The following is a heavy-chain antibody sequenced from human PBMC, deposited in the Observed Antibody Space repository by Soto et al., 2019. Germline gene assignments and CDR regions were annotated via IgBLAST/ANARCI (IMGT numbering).Heavy chain of an antibody. D-gene: IGHD4-4*01. CDR1: GYTFTSYG. Sequence: ASVKVSCKASGYTFTSYGISWVRQAPGQGLEWMGWISAYNGNTNYEQKLQGRVTMTTDKSTSTAYMDLRSLRSDDTAVYYCARVDYSNYYFDYWGQGTLVTVSS. CDR3: ARVDYSNYYFDY. CDR2: ISAYNGNT. J-gene: IGHJ4*02. V-gene: IGHV1-18*01.